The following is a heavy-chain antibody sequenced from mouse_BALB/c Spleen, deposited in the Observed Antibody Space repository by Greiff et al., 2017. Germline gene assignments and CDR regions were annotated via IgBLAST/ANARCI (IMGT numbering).Heavy chain of an antibody. CDR3: ARVYYYGSSYWYFDV. D-gene: IGHD1-1*01. CDR1: GFTFSSYT. Sequence: LVESGGGLVKPGGSLKLSCAASGFTFSSYTMSWVRQTPEKRLEWVATISSGGGNTYYPDSVKGRFTISRDNAKNNLYLQMSSLRSEDTALYYCARVYYYGSSYWYFDVWGAGTTVTVSS. V-gene: IGHV5-9*03. J-gene: IGHJ1*01. CDR2: ISSGGGNT.